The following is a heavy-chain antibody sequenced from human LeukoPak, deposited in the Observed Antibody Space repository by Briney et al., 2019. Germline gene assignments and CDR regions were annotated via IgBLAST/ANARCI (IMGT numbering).Heavy chain of an antibody. Sequence: GGSLRLSCVASGFTFSDYYMSWIRQAPGKGLEWISYISSSGTTIYYTDSVKGRLTISRDNAKNSLYLQMNSLRAEDTAVYYCARLQLRHCSRTSCANEFDYWGQGTLVTVSS. CDR2: ISSSGTTI. CDR1: GFTFSDYY. CDR3: ARLQLRHCSRTSCANEFDY. D-gene: IGHD2-2*01. J-gene: IGHJ4*02. V-gene: IGHV3-11*01.